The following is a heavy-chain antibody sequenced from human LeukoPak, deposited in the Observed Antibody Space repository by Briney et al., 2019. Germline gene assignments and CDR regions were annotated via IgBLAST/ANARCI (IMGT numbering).Heavy chain of an antibody. CDR1: GGSISSSSYY. CDR3: ARDQKDSSGYYRFDY. D-gene: IGHD3-22*01. J-gene: IGHJ4*02. Sequence: SETLSLTCTVSGGSISSSSYYRGWIRQPPGKGLEWIGSIYYSGSTYYNPSLKSRVTISVDTSKNQFSLKLSSVTAADTAVYYCARDQKDSSGYYRFDYWGQGTLVTVSS. CDR2: IYYSGST. V-gene: IGHV4-39*07.